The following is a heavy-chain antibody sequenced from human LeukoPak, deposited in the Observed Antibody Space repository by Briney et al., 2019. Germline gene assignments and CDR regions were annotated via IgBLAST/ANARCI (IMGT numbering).Heavy chain of an antibody. Sequence: SENVSCKVSGYTLPQLSMQGLRPAPGKGLEWMGGLYPEDGETIYAQKFQGRDTMTEDTATDTAYMELCRLRSDDTAVYYCATPRWRQGAFDIWGQGTMVTVSS. J-gene: IGHJ3*02. D-gene: IGHD3-16*02. CDR3: ATPRWRQGAFDI. CDR1: GYTLPQLS. CDR2: LYPEDGET. V-gene: IGHV1-24*01.